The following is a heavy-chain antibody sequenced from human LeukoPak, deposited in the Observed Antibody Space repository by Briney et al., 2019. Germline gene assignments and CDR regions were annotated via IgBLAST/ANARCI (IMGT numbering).Heavy chain of an antibody. V-gene: IGHV4-39*01. CDR3: ARGFGGTYYYDSSGYYAFDY. J-gene: IGHJ4*02. D-gene: IGHD3-22*01. CDR2: IYYSGST. Sequence: SEALSLTCTVSGGSISSSSYYWGWIRQPPGKGLEWIGSIYYSGSTYYNPSFKSRVTISVDTSKNQFSLKLSSVTAADTAVYYCARGFGGTYYYDSSGYYAFDYWGQGTLVTVSS. CDR1: GGSISSSSYY.